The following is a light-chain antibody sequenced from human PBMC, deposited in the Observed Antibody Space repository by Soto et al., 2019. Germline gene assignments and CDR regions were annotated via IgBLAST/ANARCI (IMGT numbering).Light chain of an antibody. CDR3: QESDAFPYT. V-gene: IGKV1-39*01. CDR2: AAS. J-gene: IGKJ4*01. Sequence: DIQMTQSPSSLSASVGDRVTITCRAGQSISTYLNWYQQKPGKAPNLLIYAASRLQSGVPSRFSGSGSGTDFTLTISSLQPEDFATYYCQESDAFPYTVGGGTKVDSK. CDR1: QSISTY.